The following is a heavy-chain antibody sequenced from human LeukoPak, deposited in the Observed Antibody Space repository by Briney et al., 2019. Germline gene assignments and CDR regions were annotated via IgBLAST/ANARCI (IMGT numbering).Heavy chain of an antibody. D-gene: IGHD5-18*01. CDR3: ARSRYSYGYFDY. CDR2: IYHSGST. CDR1: GGSISSGGYS. J-gene: IGHJ4*02. Sequence: ASETLSLTCAVSGGSISSGGYSWSWIRQPPGKGLEWIGYIYHSGSTYYNPSLKSRVTISVDRSKNQFSLKLSSVTAADTAVSYCARSRYSYGYFDYWGQGTLVTVSS. V-gene: IGHV4-30-2*01.